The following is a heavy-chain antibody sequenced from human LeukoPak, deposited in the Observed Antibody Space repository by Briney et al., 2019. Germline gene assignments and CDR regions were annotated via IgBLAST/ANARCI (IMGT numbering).Heavy chain of an antibody. CDR3: ARSQNPVAGIEGGSAFDI. CDR2: ISGSGDYT. V-gene: IGHV3-23*01. CDR1: GFTFSNYA. D-gene: IGHD6-19*01. J-gene: IGHJ3*02. Sequence: GGSLRLSCAASGFTFSNYAMSWVRQAPGRGLEWVSAISGSGDYTNYADSVKGRFTISRDNSKNTLYLQMNSLRAEDTAVYYCARSQNPVAGIEGGSAFDIWGRGTMVTVSS.